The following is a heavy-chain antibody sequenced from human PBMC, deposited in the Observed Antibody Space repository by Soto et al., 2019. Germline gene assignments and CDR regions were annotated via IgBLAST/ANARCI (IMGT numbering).Heavy chain of an antibody. CDR3: ARGYGDLLYYYYYMDV. CDR2: VNPANGNT. D-gene: IGHD4-17*01. J-gene: IGHJ6*03. Sequence: ASVKVSYKASGYIFSANSIHWVRQAPGHRLEWLGWVNPANGNTKYSQKFQGRVNMTSDTSASTACMELSSLRSDDTAVYYCARGYGDLLYYYYYMDVWGKGTTVTVSS. V-gene: IGHV1-3*01. CDR1: GYIFSANS.